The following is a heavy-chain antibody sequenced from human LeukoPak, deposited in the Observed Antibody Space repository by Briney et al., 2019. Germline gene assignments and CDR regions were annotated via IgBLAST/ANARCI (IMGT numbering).Heavy chain of an antibody. CDR1: GYTFTSYA. Sequence: VASVKVSCKASGYTFTSYAMHWVRQAPGQGLEWMGWISGYNGNTNYAQKLQGRVTMTTDTSTSTAYMELRSLRSDDTAVYYCAREMYYGMDVWGQGTTVTVSS. J-gene: IGHJ6*02. CDR3: AREMYYGMDV. CDR2: ISGYNGNT. V-gene: IGHV1-18*01.